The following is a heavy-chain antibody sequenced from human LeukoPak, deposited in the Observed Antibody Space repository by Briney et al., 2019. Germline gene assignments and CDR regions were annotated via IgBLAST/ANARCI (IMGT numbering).Heavy chain of an antibody. D-gene: IGHD3-10*01. J-gene: IGHJ5*02. Sequence: SETLSLTCTVSGGSISSSSYYWGWIRQPPGKGLEWIGSIYYSGSTYYNPSLKSRVTISVDTSKNQFSLKLSSVTAADTAVYYCARDLRSSGWFDPWGQGTLVTVSS. CDR2: IYYSGST. CDR3: ARDLRSSGWFDP. V-gene: IGHV4-39*07. CDR1: GGSISSSSYY.